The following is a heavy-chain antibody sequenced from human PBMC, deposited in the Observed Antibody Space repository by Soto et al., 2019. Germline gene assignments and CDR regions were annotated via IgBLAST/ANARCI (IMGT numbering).Heavy chain of an antibody. D-gene: IGHD1-26*01. CDR1: GFTFSSYC. CDR2: IDSDGNST. V-gene: IGHV3-74*03. Sequence: EVQLVESGGGLVQPGGSLRLSCAASGFTFSSYCIHWVRQVPGKGLVWVSHIDSDGNSTTYADSVKGRFTISRDNAKNTVYLQMNSLRAEDTAVYYCVRDDVGVGIDYWGLGTLVTVSS. CDR3: VRDDVGVGIDY. J-gene: IGHJ4*02.